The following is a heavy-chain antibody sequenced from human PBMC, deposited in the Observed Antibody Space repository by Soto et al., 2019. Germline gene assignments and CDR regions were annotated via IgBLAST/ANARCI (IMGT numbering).Heavy chain of an antibody. CDR2: IYYSGST. V-gene: IGHV4-39*01. CDR3: ARGGYDY. Sequence: QLQLQESGPGLVKPSETLSLTCTVSGGSISSSSYYWGWIRQPPGKGLECIGTIYYSGSTYYNPSLKSRVTISVDTSKSQCSLRLSSVTAADTAVYYCARGGYDYWGQGTLVTVSS. CDR1: GGSISSSSYY. J-gene: IGHJ4*02. D-gene: IGHD1-26*01.